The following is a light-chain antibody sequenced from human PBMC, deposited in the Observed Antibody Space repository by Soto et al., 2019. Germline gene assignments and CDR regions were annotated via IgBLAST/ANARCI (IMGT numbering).Light chain of an antibody. V-gene: IGKV3-11*01. CDR1: PSVTDY. CDR2: GAF. J-gene: IGKJ5*01. CDR3: QQHNTWPPIT. Sequence: IMLKQSPLTWPFPQGERATLSWRVSPSVTDYLAWYQQKPGQAPRLLIYGAFNRATGIPARFSGSGSGTDFTLTISSLEPEDFAVYYCQQHNTWPPITFCQGTRLEIK.